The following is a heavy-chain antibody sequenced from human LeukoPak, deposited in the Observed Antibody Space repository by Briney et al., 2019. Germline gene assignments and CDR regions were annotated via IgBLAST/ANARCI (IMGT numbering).Heavy chain of an antibody. CDR3: ALLRRDSSGYIIDY. V-gene: IGHV3-53*01. J-gene: IGHJ4*02. CDR2: IYSGGST. Sequence: GGSLRLSCAASGFTVSSNYMSWVRQAPGKGMEWVSVIYSGGSTYYADSVKGRFSISRDNSKNTLYLQMNSLRAEDRAVYYCALLRRDSSGYIIDYWGQGTMVTVSS. D-gene: IGHD3-22*01. CDR1: GFTVSSNY.